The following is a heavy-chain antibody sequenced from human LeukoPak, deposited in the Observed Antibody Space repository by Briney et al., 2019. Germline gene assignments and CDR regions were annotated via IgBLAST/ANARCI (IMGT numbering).Heavy chain of an antibody. Sequence: GGSLRLSCAASGFTFSSYAMSWVRQVPGKGLEWVSVISGSGDNTYYADSVKGRFTISRDNSKNMLYLQMNSLRAEDTAVYYCAKWKYSNSGVDDYWGQGTLVTVSS. D-gene: IGHD6-6*01. CDR3: AKWKYSNSGVDDY. V-gene: IGHV3-23*01. CDR2: ISGSGDNT. J-gene: IGHJ4*02. CDR1: GFTFSSYA.